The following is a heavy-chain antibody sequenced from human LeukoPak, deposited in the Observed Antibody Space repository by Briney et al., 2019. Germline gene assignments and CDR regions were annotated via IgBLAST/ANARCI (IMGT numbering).Heavy chain of an antibody. CDR2: ISSSSSYI. Sequence: GGSLRLSCAASGFTFSSYSMNWVRQAPGKGLEWVSSISSSSSYIYYADSVKGRFTISRDNAKNSLYLQMNSLRAEDTAVYYCARDLISPTVTTGYYFDYWGQGTLVTVSS. CDR1: GFTFSSYS. V-gene: IGHV3-21*01. D-gene: IGHD4-17*01. CDR3: ARDLISPTVTTGYYFDY. J-gene: IGHJ4*02.